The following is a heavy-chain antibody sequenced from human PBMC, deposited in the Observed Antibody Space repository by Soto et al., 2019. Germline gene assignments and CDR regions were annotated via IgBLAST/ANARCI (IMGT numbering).Heavy chain of an antibody. CDR3: ARVYSGSYSDY. J-gene: IGHJ4*02. CDR1: GGSISSGGYC. Sequence: TLSLTCTVSGGSISSGGYCWSWIRQPPGKGLEWIGYIYHSGSTYYNPSLKSRVTISVDKSKNQFSLKLSSVTAADTAVYYGARVYSGSYSDYWGQGTLVTVSS. D-gene: IGHD1-26*01. V-gene: IGHV4-30-2*01. CDR2: IYHSGST.